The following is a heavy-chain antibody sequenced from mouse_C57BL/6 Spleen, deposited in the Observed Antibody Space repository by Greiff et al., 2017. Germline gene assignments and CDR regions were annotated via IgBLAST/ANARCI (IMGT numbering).Heavy chain of an antibody. Sequence: QVQLQQPGTELVKPGASVKLSCKASGYTFPSYWMHWVKQRPGQGLEWIGNITPSNGGTNYNEKFKSKATLTVDTSSSTTDMQLISLTSEDSAVEYCARAEERGYDGYLPSYWGQGTSVTVSS. CDR2: ITPSNGGT. V-gene: IGHV1-53*01. CDR3: ARAEERGYDGYLPSY. D-gene: IGHD2-3*01. CDR1: GYTFPSYW. J-gene: IGHJ4*01.